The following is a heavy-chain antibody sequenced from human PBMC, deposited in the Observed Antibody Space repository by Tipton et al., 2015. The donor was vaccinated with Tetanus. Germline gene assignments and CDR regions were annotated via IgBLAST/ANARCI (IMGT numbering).Heavy chain of an antibody. V-gene: IGHV4-61*08. CDR1: GGSLRSGDYS. Sequence: TLSLTCTVSGGSLRSGDYSWNWIRQPPGKGLEWLAYVSYSGRTNSNYSLKSRITISQDTSKNQFSLRLTSVTAADTAVYYCAGANNEFPKKGPFDSWGQGSLVIVSS. CDR3: AGANNEFPKKGPFDS. J-gene: IGHJ4*02. D-gene: IGHD1-1*01. CDR2: VSYSGRT.